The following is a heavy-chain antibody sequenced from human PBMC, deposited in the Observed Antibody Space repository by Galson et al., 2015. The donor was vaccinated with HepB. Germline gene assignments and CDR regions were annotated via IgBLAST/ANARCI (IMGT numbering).Heavy chain of an antibody. D-gene: IGHD1-26*01. CDR3: ARDTPRNNPYSGSYYGPHDAFDI. J-gene: IGHJ3*02. Sequence: CAISGDSVSSNSAAWNWIRQSPSRGLEWLGRTYYRSKWYNDYAVSVKSRITINPDTSKNQFSLQLNSVTPEDTAVYYCARDTPRNNPYSGSYYGPHDAFDIWGQGTMVTVSS. CDR2: TYYRSKWYN. CDR1: GDSVSSNSAA. V-gene: IGHV6-1*01.